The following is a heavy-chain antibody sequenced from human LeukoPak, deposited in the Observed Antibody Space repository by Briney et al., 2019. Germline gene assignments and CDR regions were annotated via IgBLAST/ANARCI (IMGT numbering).Heavy chain of an antibody. Sequence: SETLSLTCTVSGGSISSSSYYWGWIRQPPGKGLEWIGSIYYSGSTYYNPSLKSRVTISVDTSKNQFSLKLSSVTAADTAVYYCARLENYYYYYMDVWGKGTTVTVSS. CDR3: ARLENYYYYYMDV. CDR2: IYYSGST. V-gene: IGHV4-39*01. CDR1: GGSISSSSYY. D-gene: IGHD3-3*01. J-gene: IGHJ6*03.